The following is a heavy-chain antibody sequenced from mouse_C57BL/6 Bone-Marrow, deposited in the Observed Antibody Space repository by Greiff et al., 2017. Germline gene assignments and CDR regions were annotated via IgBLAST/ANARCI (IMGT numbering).Heavy chain of an antibody. V-gene: IGHV1-61*01. J-gene: IGHJ4*01. Sequence: QVQLQQPGAELVRPGSSVKLSCKASGYTFTSYWMDWVKQRPGQGLEWIGNIYPSASETHYNQKFKDKATLTVDKSSSTAYMQLSSLTSEDSAVYYCASTVLSHYYAMDYWGQGTSVTVSS. CDR2: IYPSASET. CDR1: GYTFTSYW. CDR3: ASTVLSHYYAMDY.